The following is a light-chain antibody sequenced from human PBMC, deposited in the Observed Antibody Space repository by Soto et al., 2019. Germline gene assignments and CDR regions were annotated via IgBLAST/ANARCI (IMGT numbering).Light chain of an antibody. J-gene: IGLJ3*02. Sequence: QSALTQPASVSGSPGQSITISCTGTSSDVGGYNCVSWYQQHPGKAPKLMIYDVSNRPSGVSNRFSGSKSGNTASLTISGLQTEDEADYYCSSYTRSNTGVFGGGTQLTVL. V-gene: IGLV2-14*03. CDR3: SSYTRSNTGV. CDR2: DVS. CDR1: SSDVGGYNC.